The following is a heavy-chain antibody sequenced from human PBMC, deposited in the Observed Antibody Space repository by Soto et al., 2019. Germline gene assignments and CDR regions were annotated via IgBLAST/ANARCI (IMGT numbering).Heavy chain of an antibody. Sequence: QITLKESGPTLVKPTQTLTLTCTFSGFSLSTSGVGVGWIRQPPGKALEWLALIYWDDDKRYSPSLNNRLTNTKHTSTNQVVLTMTTMDPVETATYYCAHRVHDSSSWPGFDYWGQGTLVTVSS. J-gene: IGHJ4*02. V-gene: IGHV2-5*02. D-gene: IGHD6-13*01. CDR2: IYWDDDK. CDR3: AHRVHDSSSWPGFDY. CDR1: GFSLSTSGVG.